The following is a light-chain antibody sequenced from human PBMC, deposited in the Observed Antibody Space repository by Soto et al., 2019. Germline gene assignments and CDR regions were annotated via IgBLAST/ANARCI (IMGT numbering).Light chain of an antibody. V-gene: IGKV3-11*01. J-gene: IGKJ1*01. CDR3: QQHSHWPPWT. CDR2: GAS. CDR1: ETVRTF. Sequence: EVVLTQSPATLSLSPGERATLSCRASETVRTFVDWYQQKPGQAPRLLIYGASNRATGIPARFSGSGSGTDFTLPISNLEPEDFAVYYCQQHSHWPPWTFGQGTRVEIQ.